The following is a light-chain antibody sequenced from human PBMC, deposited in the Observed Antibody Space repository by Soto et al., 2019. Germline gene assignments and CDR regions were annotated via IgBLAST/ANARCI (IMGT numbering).Light chain of an antibody. CDR1: PSVSNS. Sequence: ESVLTQSPATLSLSPGERATLSCRASPSVSNSLAWYQHKPGQAPRLLIYDASNRATGVPTRFSGSGSGTAFTLTISSLEPEDFAVYYCQQRNTWPPVTFGGGTRLAIK. V-gene: IGKV3-11*01. J-gene: IGKJ4*01. CDR3: QQRNTWPPVT. CDR2: DAS.